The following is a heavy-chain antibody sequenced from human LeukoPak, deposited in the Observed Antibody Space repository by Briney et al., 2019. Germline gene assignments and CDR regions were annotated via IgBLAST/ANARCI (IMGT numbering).Heavy chain of an antibody. Sequence: SETLSLTCAVYGGSFSGYYWSWIRQPPGKGLEWIGEVNHSGSTNYNPSLKSRVTISVDTSKNQFSLKLSSVTAADTAVYYCAGLRFLEWTYYYYMDVWGKGTTLTVSS. D-gene: IGHD3-3*01. CDR3: AGLRFLEWTYYYYMDV. J-gene: IGHJ6*03. V-gene: IGHV4-34*01. CDR1: GGSFSGYY. CDR2: VNHSGST.